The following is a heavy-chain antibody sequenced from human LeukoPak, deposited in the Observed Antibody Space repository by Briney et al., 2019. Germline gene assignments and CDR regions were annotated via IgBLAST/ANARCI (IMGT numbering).Heavy chain of an antibody. CDR3: ARDRYRRSYYFDY. D-gene: IGHD3-10*01. Sequence: SQTLSLTCAISGDSVSSNSAAWNWIRESPSRGLEWLRRTYYRYKWYNDYAVSVKSRITINPDTSKNQFYLQLNSVTPEDTAVYYCARDRYRRSYYFDYWGQGTLVTVSS. CDR2: TYYRYKWYN. J-gene: IGHJ4*02. V-gene: IGHV6-1*01. CDR1: GDSVSSNSAA.